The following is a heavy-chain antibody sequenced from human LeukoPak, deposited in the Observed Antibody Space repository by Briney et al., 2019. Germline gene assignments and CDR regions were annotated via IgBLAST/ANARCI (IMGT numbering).Heavy chain of an antibody. CDR2: VHYSGST. V-gene: IGHV4-59*01. CDR3: ARLDRDGYNFGAFDI. CDR1: GGSISSYY. Sequence: PSETLSLTCTVSGGSISSYYWSWIRQPPGKGLEWIGYVHYSGSTNYKPSLKSRVTISVDTSKNQFSLKLSSVTAADTAVYYCARLDRDGYNFGAFDIWGQGTMVTVSS. J-gene: IGHJ3*02. D-gene: IGHD5-24*01.